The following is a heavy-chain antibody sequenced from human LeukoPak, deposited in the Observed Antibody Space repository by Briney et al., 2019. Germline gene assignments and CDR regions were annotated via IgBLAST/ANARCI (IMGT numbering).Heavy chain of an antibody. Sequence: PGGSLRLSCAASGFTFSSYEMNWVRQAPGKGLEWLSYIIGSGSTTQYADSVRDRFTISRDNDKNAVYLQMNSLRADDTAIYYCVRDRGGAYSGDNLFDPWGQGTLVTVFS. CDR2: IIGSGSTT. V-gene: IGHV3-48*03. CDR3: VRDRGGAYSGDNLFDP. D-gene: IGHD2-21*01. CDR1: GFTFSSYE. J-gene: IGHJ5*02.